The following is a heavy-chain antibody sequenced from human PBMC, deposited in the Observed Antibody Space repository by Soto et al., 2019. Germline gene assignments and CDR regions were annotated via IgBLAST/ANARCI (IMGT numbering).Heavy chain of an antibody. J-gene: IGHJ4*02. V-gene: IGHV3-23*01. CDR1: GFTFKNFV. D-gene: IGHD4-4*01. CDR2: ISGSGDST. Sequence: PGESLKISCAASGFTFKNFVMNWVRQAPGKGLEWVSAISGSGDSTYYADSVKGRFTISRDNAKNTLYLQINSLRADDTATYYCAKVLLHFDYWGQGALVTVSS. CDR3: AKVLLHFDY.